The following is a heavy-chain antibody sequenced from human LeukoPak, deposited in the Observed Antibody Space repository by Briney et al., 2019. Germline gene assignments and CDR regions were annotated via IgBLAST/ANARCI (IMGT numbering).Heavy chain of an antibody. V-gene: IGHV4-39*07. J-gene: IGHJ4*02. D-gene: IGHD3-10*01. Sequence: PSETLSLTCTVSGGSISSSSYYWGWIRQPPGKGLEWIGSIYYSGSTYYNPSLKSRVTISVDTSKNQFSLKLTSVTAADTAVYYCANLYGSEREGRVDYWGQGNLVTVSS. CDR2: IYYSGST. CDR1: GGSISSSSYY. CDR3: ANLYGSEREGRVDY.